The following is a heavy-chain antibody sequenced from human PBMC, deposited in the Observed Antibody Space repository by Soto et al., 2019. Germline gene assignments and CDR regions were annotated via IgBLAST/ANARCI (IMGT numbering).Heavy chain of an antibody. D-gene: IGHD3-22*01. V-gene: IGHV3-21*01. CDR3: ARAPYYYDSSGYCGY. CDR2: ISSSSSYI. Sequence: GGSLRLSCAASGFTFSSYSMNWVRQAPGKGLEWVSSISSSSSYIYYADSVKGRFTISRDNAKNSLYPQMNSLRAEDTAVFYCARAPYYYDSSGYCGYWGQGTLVTVSS. CDR1: GFTFSSYS. J-gene: IGHJ4*02.